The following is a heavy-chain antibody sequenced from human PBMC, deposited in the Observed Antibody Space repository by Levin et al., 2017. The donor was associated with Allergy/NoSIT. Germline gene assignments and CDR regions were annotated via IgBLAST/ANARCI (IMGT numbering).Heavy chain of an antibody. CDR1: GGSVSSGSYY. CDR3: ARAALSGSYMPGRFDY. D-gene: IGHD1-26*01. V-gene: IGHV4-61*01. J-gene: IGHJ4*02. Sequence: NSSETLSLTCTVSGGSVSSGSYYWSWIRQPPGTGLEWIGYIYYSGSTNYNPSLKSRVTISVDTSKNQFSLKLSSVTAADTAVYYCARAALSGSYMPGRFDYWGQGTLVCVSS. CDR2: IYYSGST.